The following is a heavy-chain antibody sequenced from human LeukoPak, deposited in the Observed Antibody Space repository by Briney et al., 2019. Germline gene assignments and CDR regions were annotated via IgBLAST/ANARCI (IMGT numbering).Heavy chain of an antibody. CDR1: GFTFSSYG. CDR3: ARDDVPYYGSGSSRDYYFDY. D-gene: IGHD3-10*01. V-gene: IGHV3-48*02. CDR2: ISSSSSTI. J-gene: IGHJ4*02. Sequence: GGSLRLSCAASGFTFSSYGMHWVRQAPGKGLEWVSYISSSSSTIYYADSVKGRFTISRDNAKNSLYLQMNSLRDEDTAVYYCARDDVPYYGSGSSRDYYFDYWGQGTLVTVSS.